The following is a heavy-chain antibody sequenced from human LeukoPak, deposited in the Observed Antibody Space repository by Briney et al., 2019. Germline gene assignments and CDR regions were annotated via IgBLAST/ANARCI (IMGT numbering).Heavy chain of an antibody. J-gene: IGHJ4*02. Sequence: GVSLRLSCAASGFTFSSYAMGWVRQAPGKGLEWVSAISGNGDTYYADSVKGRFTISRDNSKNTLYLQMNSLRAEDTAVYYCATTGYSSRNYWGQGTLVTVSS. V-gene: IGHV3-23*01. CDR1: GFTFSSYA. D-gene: IGHD6-13*01. CDR3: ATTGYSSRNY. CDR2: ISGNGDT.